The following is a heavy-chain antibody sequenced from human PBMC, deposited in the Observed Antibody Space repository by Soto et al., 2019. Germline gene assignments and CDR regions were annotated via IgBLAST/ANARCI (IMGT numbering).Heavy chain of an antibody. V-gene: IGHV3-23*01. CDR1: GFSFRSSA. Sequence: AGGPLRLSCEASGFSFRSSAMHWVRQAQGKGLEWISVISGSGGATYFADSVKGRFTISRDNSKNTLYLQMNSLRAEDTAVYYCAKATLRVVHPLVFDHWGQGSLVTVSS. D-gene: IGHD3-3*01. CDR3: AKATLRVVHPLVFDH. CDR2: ISGSGGAT. J-gene: IGHJ4*02.